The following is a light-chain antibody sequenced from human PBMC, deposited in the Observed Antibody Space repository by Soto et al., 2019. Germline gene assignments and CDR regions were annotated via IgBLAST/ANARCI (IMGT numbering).Light chain of an antibody. Sequence: NFMLTQPHSVSESPGKTVTISCTRSSGSIASNYVQWYQQRPGSAPTTVIYEDNQRPSGVLDRFSGSIDSSSNSASLTISGLKTEDEADYYCQSYNSSNHVVFGGGTKVTVL. V-gene: IGLV6-57*03. CDR2: EDN. CDR3: QSYNSSNHVV. CDR1: SGSIASNY. J-gene: IGLJ2*01.